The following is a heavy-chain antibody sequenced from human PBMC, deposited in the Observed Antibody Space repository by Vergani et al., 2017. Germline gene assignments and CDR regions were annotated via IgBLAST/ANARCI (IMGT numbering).Heavy chain of an antibody. D-gene: IGHD5-18*01. V-gene: IGHV3-21*01. Sequence: EVQLVESGGGLVTPGGSLRLSCAASGFTFSSYSMNWVRQAPGKGLEWVSSISSSSSYIYYADSVKGRFTISRDNAKNSLYLQMNSLRAEDTAVYYCASTGYSYGYGTFDYWGQGTLVTVSS. CDR3: ASTGYSYGYGTFDY. CDR1: GFTFSSYS. J-gene: IGHJ4*02. CDR2: ISSSSSYI.